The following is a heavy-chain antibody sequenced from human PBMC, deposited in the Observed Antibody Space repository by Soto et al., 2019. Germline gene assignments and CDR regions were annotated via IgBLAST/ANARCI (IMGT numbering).Heavy chain of an antibody. CDR2: INSDESTT. D-gene: IGHD1-26*01. J-gene: IGHJ3*02. CDR3: ARGVKYSGTYYAAFDI. CDR1: GFTFNTYW. Sequence: PGGSLRLSCEVSGFTFNTYWMHWVRQAPGKGLVWVSRINSDESTTNYADSVKGRFTISRDNAKNTLYLQMNSLRAEDTAVYYCARGVKYSGTYYAAFDIWGQGTMVTVSS. V-gene: IGHV3-74*01.